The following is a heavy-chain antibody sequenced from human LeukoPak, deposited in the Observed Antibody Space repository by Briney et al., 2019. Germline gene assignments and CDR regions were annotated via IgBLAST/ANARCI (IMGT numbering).Heavy chain of an antibody. V-gene: IGHV3-33*06. CDR3: AKGRCSGGSCYGRGFDY. Sequence: VGSLRLSCAASGFTFSSYGMHWVRQAPGKGLEWAAVIWYDGSNKYYADSVKGRFTISRDNAKNTLYLQMNSLRAEDTAVYYCAKGRCSGGSCYGRGFDYWGQGTLVTVSS. J-gene: IGHJ4*02. D-gene: IGHD2-15*01. CDR2: IWYDGSNK. CDR1: GFTFSSYG.